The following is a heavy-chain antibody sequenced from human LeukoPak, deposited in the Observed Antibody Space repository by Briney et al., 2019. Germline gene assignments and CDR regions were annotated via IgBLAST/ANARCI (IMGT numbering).Heavy chain of an antibody. Sequence: PSETLSLTCTVSGGSISSYYWSWIRQPAGKGLEWIGRIYTSGGTNYNPSLKSRVTMSVDTSKNQFSLKLSSVTAADTAVYYCARGLCSSTSCYGGFGDRGYYYYYMDVWGKGTAVTVSS. D-gene: IGHD2-2*01. CDR3: ARGLCSSTSCYGGFGDRGYYYYYMDV. CDR1: GGSISSYY. J-gene: IGHJ6*03. CDR2: IYTSGGT. V-gene: IGHV4-4*07.